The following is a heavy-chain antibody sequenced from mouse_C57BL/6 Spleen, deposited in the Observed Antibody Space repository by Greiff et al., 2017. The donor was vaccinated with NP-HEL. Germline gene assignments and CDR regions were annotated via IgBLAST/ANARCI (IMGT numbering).Heavy chain of an antibody. V-gene: IGHV1-55*01. J-gene: IGHJ1*03. CDR2: IYPGSGST. Sequence: QVQLQQPGAELVKPGASVKMSCKASGYTFTSYWITWVKQRPGQGLAWIGDIYPGSGSTNYIVKFKSKATLTVDTSYSTAYMQLSSLTSEDSAVYYCARGMYYGSSYLPWYFDVWGTGTTVTVSS. CDR3: ARGMYYGSSYLPWYFDV. CDR1: GYTFTSYW. D-gene: IGHD1-1*01.